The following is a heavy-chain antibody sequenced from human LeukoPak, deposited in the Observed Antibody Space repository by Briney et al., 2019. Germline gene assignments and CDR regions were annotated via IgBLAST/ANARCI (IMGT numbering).Heavy chain of an antibody. CDR1: GGSFSGYY. V-gene: IGHV4-34*01. CDR2: INHSGST. D-gene: IGHD5-12*01. J-gene: IGHJ4*02. CDR3: ARGRSGYDLSPDEEFDY. Sequence: SETLSLTCAVYGGSFSGYYWSWIRQPPGKGLEWIGEINHSGSTNYNPSLKSRVTISVDTSKNQFSLKLSSVTAADTAVYYCARGRSGYDLSPDEEFDYWGQGTLVTVSS.